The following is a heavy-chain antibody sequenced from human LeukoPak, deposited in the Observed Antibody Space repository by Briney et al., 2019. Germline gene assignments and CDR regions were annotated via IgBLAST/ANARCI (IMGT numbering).Heavy chain of an antibody. CDR2: IYYSGST. J-gene: IGHJ4*02. CDR1: GGSISSSGYY. V-gene: IGHV4-39*01. Sequence: RPSETLSLTCTVSGGSISSSGYYWGWIRQPPGKGLEWIGSIYYSGSTYYNPSLKSRVTISVDTSKNQFSLKLSSVTAADTAVYYCARPPTEWLLYDVDYWGQGTLVTVSS. CDR3: ARPPTEWLLYDVDY. D-gene: IGHD3-3*01.